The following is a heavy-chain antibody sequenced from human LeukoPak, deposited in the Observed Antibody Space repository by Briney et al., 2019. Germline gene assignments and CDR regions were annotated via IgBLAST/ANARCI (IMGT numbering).Heavy chain of an antibody. V-gene: IGHV3-48*03. CDR3: ARDRDRGYDFDY. CDR2: ISRSGSTI. Sequence: SGGSLRLSCAASGFTFSSYEMNWVRQAPGKGLEWVSYISRSGSTIYYADSVKGRFTISRDNAKNSLYLQMNSLRAEDTAVYDCARDRDRGYDFDYWGQGTLVTVSS. CDR1: GFTFSSYE. D-gene: IGHD5-12*01. J-gene: IGHJ4*02.